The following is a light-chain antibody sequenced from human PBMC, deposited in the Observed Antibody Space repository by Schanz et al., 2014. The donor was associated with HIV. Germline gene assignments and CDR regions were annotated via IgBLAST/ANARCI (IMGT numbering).Light chain of an antibody. J-gene: IGKJ3*01. CDR3: QQYGSS. Sequence: EIVLTQSPGSLSLSPGGRATLSCGASQRLSSSYLAWYQQKRDQPPRPVIYATSTRAAGIPDRFSGTGSGTDFTLTISRLEPEDFEVYYCQQYGSSFGPGTKVEIK. CDR2: ATS. CDR1: QRLSSSY. V-gene: IGKV3-20*01.